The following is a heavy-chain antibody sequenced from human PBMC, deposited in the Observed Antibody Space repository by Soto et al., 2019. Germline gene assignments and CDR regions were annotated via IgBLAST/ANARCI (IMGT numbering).Heavy chain of an antibody. CDR2: IYYSGST. Sequence: SETLSLTCTVSGGSVSSSSYYWGWIRQPPGKGLEWIGSIYYSGSTYYNPSLKSRVTISVDTSKNQFSLKLRSVTAADTAVYYCAINSGSPTWRGQGTLVTVSS. D-gene: IGHD1-26*01. J-gene: IGHJ4*02. CDR3: AINSGSPTW. CDR1: GGSVSSSSYY. V-gene: IGHV4-39*01.